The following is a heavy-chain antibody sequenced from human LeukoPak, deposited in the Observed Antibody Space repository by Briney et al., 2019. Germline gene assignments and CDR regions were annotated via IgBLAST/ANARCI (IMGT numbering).Heavy chain of an antibody. CDR3: ARVFTDAFDI. CDR1: GGSISSSNYY. D-gene: IGHD2-21*01. Sequence: SETLSLTCTVSGGSISSSNYYWGWIRQPPGKGLEWIGYIYYSGSTNYNPSLKSRVTISVDTSKNQFSLNLSSVTAADTAVYYCARVFTDAFDIWGQGTMVTVSS. J-gene: IGHJ3*02. V-gene: IGHV4-61*05. CDR2: IYYSGST.